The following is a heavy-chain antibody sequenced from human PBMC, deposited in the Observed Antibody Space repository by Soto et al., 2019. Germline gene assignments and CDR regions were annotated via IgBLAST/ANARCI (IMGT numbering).Heavy chain of an antibody. D-gene: IGHD3-10*01. CDR2: ISAYNGNT. CDR1: GYTFTSYG. J-gene: IGHJ6*02. CDR3: ASNYLYYYGSGNTNYYGMDV. Sequence: QVQLVQSRAEVKKPGASVKVSCKASGYTFTSYGISWVRQAPGQGLEWMGWISAYNGNTNYAQKLQGRVTMTTDTATSTAYMELRSLRSDDTAVYYCASNYLYYYGSGNTNYYGMDVWGQGTSVTVSS. V-gene: IGHV1-18*01.